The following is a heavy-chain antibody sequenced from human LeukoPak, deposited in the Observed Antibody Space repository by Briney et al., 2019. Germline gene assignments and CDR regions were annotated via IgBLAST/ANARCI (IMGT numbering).Heavy chain of an antibody. V-gene: IGHV4-34*01. CDR2: INHSGST. D-gene: IGHD1-20*01. CDR1: GGSFSGYY. CDR3: ARRPITGILIPFDY. Sequence: PSETLSLTCGVSGGSFSGYYWNWIRQSPGKGLEWIGEINHSGSTSYNPSLKSRVTISVDTSKYQVSLKLRSVTAADTAVYYCARRPITGILIPFDYWGQGTLVTVSS. J-gene: IGHJ4*02.